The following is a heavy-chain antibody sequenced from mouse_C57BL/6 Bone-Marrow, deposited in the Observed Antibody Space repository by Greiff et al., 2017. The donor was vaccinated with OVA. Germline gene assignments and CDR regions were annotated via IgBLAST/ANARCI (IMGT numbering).Heavy chain of an antibody. J-gene: IGHJ2*01. CDR1: GFSLTSYG. CDR2: IWRGGST. V-gene: IGHV2-5*01. CDR3: ARNYYGSSLHFDY. D-gene: IGHD1-1*01. Sequence: QVQLKESGPGLVQPSQSLSITCTVSGFSLTSYGVHWVRQSPGKGLEWLGVIWRGGSTDYNAAFMSRLSITKDNSKSQVFFKMNSLQADDTAIYYCARNYYGSSLHFDYWGQGTTLTVSS.